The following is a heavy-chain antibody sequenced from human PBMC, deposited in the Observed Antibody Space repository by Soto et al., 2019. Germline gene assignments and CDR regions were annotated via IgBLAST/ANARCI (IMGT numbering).Heavy chain of an antibody. D-gene: IGHD3-3*01. CDR1: GYTFTSYD. Sequence: ASVKVSCKASGYTFTSYDINWVRQATGQGHEWLCWMNPNSGNTGYAQKFQGRVTMTRNTSISTAYMELSSLRPEDTAVYYFARGRRSIQKARFFWSGYYDYWGQGTLVTVSS. V-gene: IGHV1-8*01. CDR3: ARGRRSIQKARFFWSGYYDY. CDR2: MNPNSGNT. J-gene: IGHJ4*02.